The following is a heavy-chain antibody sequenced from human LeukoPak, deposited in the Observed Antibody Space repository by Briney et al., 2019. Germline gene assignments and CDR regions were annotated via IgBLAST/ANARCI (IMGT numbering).Heavy chain of an antibody. Sequence: ASVKVSCTASGYTFTGYYMHWVRQAPGQGLEWMGWINPNSGGTNYAQKFQGRVTMTRDTSISTAYMELSRLRSDDTAVYYCARASSWYSYGMDVWGQGTTVTVSS. V-gene: IGHV1-2*02. CDR1: GYTFTGYY. J-gene: IGHJ6*02. D-gene: IGHD6-13*01. CDR2: INPNSGGT. CDR3: ARASSWYSYGMDV.